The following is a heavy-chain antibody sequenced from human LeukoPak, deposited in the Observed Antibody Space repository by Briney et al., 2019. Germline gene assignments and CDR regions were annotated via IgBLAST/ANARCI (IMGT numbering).Heavy chain of an antibody. CDR1: GFTFSNYW. Sequence: PGGSLRLSCAASGFTFSNYWMHWVRQAPGKGLVWVSRINSDGRSRSYADSVKGRFTISRDNAKNTLYLQMNSLRAEDMAVYDCARGSDSCNGCSCSFDYWGQGTLVTVSS. V-gene: IGHV3-74*01. CDR2: INSDGRSR. D-gene: IGHD2-15*01. J-gene: IGHJ4*02. CDR3: ARGSDSCNGCSCSFDY.